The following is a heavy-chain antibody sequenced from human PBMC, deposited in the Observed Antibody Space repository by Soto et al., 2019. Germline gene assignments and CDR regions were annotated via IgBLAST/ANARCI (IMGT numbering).Heavy chain of an antibody. D-gene: IGHD3-22*01. CDR3: ARGPNPDYYDSSGSLNWFDP. CDR2: IYYSGST. J-gene: IGHJ5*02. CDR1: GGSISSYY. Sequence: PSETLSLTCTVSGGSISSYYWSWIRQPPGKGLEWIGYIYYSGSTYYNPSLKSRVTISVDTSKNQFSLKLSSVTAADTAVYYCARGPNPDYYDSSGSLNWFDPWGQGTLVTVSS. V-gene: IGHV4-59*12.